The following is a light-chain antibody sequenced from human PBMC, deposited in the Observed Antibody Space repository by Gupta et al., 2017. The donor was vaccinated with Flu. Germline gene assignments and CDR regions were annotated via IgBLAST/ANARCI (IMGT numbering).Light chain of an antibody. CDR3: QHEYSYVWT. CDR1: QTIDNW. Sequence: DIHVTQSPSIVSASVGDRVTITCRASQTIDNWLAWYQQKPGKAPKLLIYRASGVESGVPSRYGGVGSGTEYTLTISSRQPDDVATYYCQHEYSYVWTFGQGTKVEIK. CDR2: RAS. V-gene: IGKV1-5*03. J-gene: IGKJ1*01.